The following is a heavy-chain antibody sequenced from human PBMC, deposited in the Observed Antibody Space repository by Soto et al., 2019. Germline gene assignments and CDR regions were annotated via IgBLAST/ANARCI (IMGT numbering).Heavy chain of an antibody. CDR1: GGTFSNHA. CDR2: ILPIFTTS. Sequence: VQLVQSGAEVKKPGSSVRVSCQTSGGTFSNHAINWVRQAPGQGLEWMGGILPIFTTSDYAQNFQGRVTVTSDETTSTVYMELSSLRSEDTAVYYCTRGSLGRPYYFDFWGQGTLVTVSS. V-gene: IGHV1-69*01. CDR3: TRGSLGRPYYFDF. J-gene: IGHJ4*02. D-gene: IGHD3-16*01.